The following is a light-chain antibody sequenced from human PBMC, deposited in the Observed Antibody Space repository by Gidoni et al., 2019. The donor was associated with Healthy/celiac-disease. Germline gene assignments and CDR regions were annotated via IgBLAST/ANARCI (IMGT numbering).Light chain of an antibody. V-gene: IGLV2-14*01. CDR3: SSYTSSSTVV. CDR2: EVS. CDR1: SSDVGGYNY. J-gene: IGLJ2*01. Sequence: QSALTKPASVSGSPGQSITISCTGTSSDVGGYNYVSWYQQHPGKAPKLMIYEVSNRPSGVPNRFSGSKSGNTASLTISVLQAEDEADYYCSSYTSSSTVVFGGGTKLTVL.